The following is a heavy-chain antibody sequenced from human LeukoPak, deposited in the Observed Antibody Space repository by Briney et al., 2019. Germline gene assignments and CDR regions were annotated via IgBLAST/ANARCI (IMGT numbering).Heavy chain of an antibody. V-gene: IGHV3-23*01. CDR1: GFTFRSYA. J-gene: IGHJ6*03. CDR3: AKEPDIVLVYYYMDV. D-gene: IGHD2-2*01. Sequence: PGGSLRLSCAASGFTFRSYAMTWVRQAPGKGLEWVSGISGSGDSTYYADSVKGRFTISRDNSKNTLSLQMNSLRAEDTAVYYCAKEPDIVLVYYYMDVWGKGTTVTVSS. CDR2: ISGSGDST.